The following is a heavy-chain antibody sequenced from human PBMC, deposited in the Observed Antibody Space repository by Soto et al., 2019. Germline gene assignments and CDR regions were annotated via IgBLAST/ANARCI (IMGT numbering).Heavy chain of an antibody. D-gene: IGHD2-2*01. J-gene: IGHJ3*02. V-gene: IGHV4-59*01. Sequence: SETLSLTCTVSGGSISSYNWSWIRQPPGKGLEWIWYIYYSGSTNYNPALKSRVTISVDKYKKQFSLKLSCLTAADTAVYYCAKDLRYCSSTSCPGAFDIWGQGTMVTVSS. CDR2: IYYSGST. CDR1: GGSISSYN. CDR3: AKDLRYCSSTSCPGAFDI.